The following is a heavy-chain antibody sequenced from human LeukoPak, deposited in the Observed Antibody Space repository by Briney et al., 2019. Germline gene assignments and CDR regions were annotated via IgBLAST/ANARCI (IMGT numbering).Heavy chain of an antibody. Sequence: GGSLRLSCAASGFTFSSYAMHWVRQAPGKGLEWVAVISYDGSNKYYADSVKGRFTISRDNSKNTLYLQMNSLRAEDTAVYYCAGSVGYYYDSSGYSDWGQGTLVTVSS. CDR3: AGSVGYYYDSSGYSD. CDR2: ISYDGSNK. D-gene: IGHD3-22*01. CDR1: GFTFSSYA. J-gene: IGHJ4*02. V-gene: IGHV3-30*14.